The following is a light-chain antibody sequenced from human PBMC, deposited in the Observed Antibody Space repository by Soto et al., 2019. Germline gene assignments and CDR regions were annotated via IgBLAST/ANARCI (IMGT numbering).Light chain of an antibody. CDR1: QSVSSK. J-gene: IGKJ1*01. CDR2: GAF. V-gene: IGKV3-15*01. CDR3: HQYNDSLLT. Sequence: VMTQSPATVSVSPGERATLSCRASQSVSSKLAWYQQKPGQPPRLLIYGAFTRATGISARFSGSGSGTEFTLTISILRSEDFAVYYCHQYNDSLLTFGPGTKVDSK.